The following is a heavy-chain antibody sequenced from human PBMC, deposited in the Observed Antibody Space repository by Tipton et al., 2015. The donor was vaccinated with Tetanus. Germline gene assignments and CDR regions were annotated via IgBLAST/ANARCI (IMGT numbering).Heavy chain of an antibody. CDR1: GFTFSSHA. J-gene: IGHJ6*02. CDR2: ISNDGDNK. Sequence: SLRLSCEASGFTFSSHALHWVRQAPGKGLEWVAVISNDGDNKFYADSVTGRFTISRDNSKNTLYLQMNSLRAEDTALYYCARDVEAGWYIRGMAVDYYGMDVWGQGTTVTVSS. V-gene: IGHV3-30-3*01. CDR3: ARDVEAGWYIRGMAVDYYGMDV. D-gene: IGHD6-19*01.